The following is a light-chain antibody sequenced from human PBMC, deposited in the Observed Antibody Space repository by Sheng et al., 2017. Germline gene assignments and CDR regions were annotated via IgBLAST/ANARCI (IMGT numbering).Light chain of an antibody. CDR2: DAS. J-gene: IGKJ1*01. CDR1: QSVSSY. Sequence: EIVLTQSPATLSLSPGERATLSCRASQSVSSYLAWYQQKPGQAPRLLIYDASNRATGIPARFSGSGSGTDFTLTISSLEPEDFAMYYCQQYDTSPWTFGQGTKVEVK. CDR3: QQYDTSPWT. V-gene: IGKV3-11*01.